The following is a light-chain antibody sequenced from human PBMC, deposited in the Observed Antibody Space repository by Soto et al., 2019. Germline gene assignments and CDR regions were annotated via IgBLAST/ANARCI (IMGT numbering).Light chain of an antibody. Sequence: EIVLTQSPATLPVSPGEGATLSCRASQSVTSNLAWYQQKPGQAPRLLIYGASSRATGIPDRFSGSGSGTDFTLTISRLEPEDFAVYYCQQYGSSPETFGQGTKVDIK. J-gene: IGKJ1*01. CDR3: QQYGSSPET. CDR2: GAS. V-gene: IGKV3-20*01. CDR1: QSVTSN.